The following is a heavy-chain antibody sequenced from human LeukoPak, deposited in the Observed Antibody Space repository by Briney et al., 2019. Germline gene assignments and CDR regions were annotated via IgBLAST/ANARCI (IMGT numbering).Heavy chain of an antibody. Sequence: PGGSLRLSCAASGFTFSSYEMNWVRQAPGKGLEWVSYISSSGSTIYYADSVKGRFTISRDNAKNLVYLQMNSRRAEDTAVYYCARDQSWVATAYYYYMDVWGKGTTVTVSS. CDR3: ARDQSWVATAYYYYMDV. CDR1: GFTFSSYE. V-gene: IGHV3-48*03. J-gene: IGHJ6*03. CDR2: ISSSGSTI. D-gene: IGHD5-12*01.